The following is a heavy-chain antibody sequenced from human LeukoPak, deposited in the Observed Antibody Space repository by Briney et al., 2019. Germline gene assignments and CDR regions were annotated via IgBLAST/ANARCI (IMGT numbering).Heavy chain of an antibody. CDR1: GFTFSDYA. CDR3: AKDRSFYGAPWYFDL. Sequence: PGGSLRLSCAASGFTFSDYAMSWVRQAPGKGLEWASGITGSGVNIYYADSVKGRFTISRDNSKNTLYLQMNSLRGEDTAVYYCAKDRSFYGAPWYFDLWGRGNPVTVSS. CDR2: ITGSGVNI. D-gene: IGHD4-17*01. V-gene: IGHV3-23*01. J-gene: IGHJ2*01.